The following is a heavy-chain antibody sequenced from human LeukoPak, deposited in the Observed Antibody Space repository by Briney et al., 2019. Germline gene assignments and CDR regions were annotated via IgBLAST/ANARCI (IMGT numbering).Heavy chain of an antibody. Sequence: GGSLRLSCAASGFTLSSYSMNWGRQAPGKGPEWVATIKQDGSEKYYVDSVKGRFTISRDNARNSLYLQMNSLSDEDTAVYHCARGGSFSGGFWGQGTLVTVSS. CDR1: GFTLSSYS. J-gene: IGHJ4*02. CDR2: IKQDGSEK. V-gene: IGHV3-7*01. D-gene: IGHD2-15*01. CDR3: ARGGSFSGGF.